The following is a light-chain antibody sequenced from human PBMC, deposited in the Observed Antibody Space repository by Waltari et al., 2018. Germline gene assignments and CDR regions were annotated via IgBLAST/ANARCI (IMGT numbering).Light chain of an antibody. Sequence: QSALTQPPSVSGSPGQSVTISCTGSSSDVGPYNRVSWYQQTPGPAPKLMIYEVKYRPSGVPDRFSGSKAGNTASLIISGLQAEDEGDYFCSSYTNDKNVSFGGGTKLTVL. V-gene: IGLV2-18*02. J-gene: IGLJ3*02. CDR2: EVK. CDR3: SSYTNDKNVS. CDR1: SSDVGPYNR.